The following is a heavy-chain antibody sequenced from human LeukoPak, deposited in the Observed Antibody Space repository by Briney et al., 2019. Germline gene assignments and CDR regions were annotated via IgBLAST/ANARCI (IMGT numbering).Heavy chain of an antibody. CDR3: ARDSFVVFGVVIQGSYGMDV. V-gene: IGHV3-7*01. D-gene: IGHD3-3*01. CDR2: IKQDGSEK. J-gene: IGHJ6*02. Sequence: PGGSLRLSCAASGFTFSSYWMSWVRQAPGKGLEWVANIKQDGSEKYYVDSVKGRFTIFRDNAENSLYLQMNSLRVEDTAVYYCARDSFVVFGVVIQGSYGMDVWGQGTTVTVSS. CDR1: GFTFSSYW.